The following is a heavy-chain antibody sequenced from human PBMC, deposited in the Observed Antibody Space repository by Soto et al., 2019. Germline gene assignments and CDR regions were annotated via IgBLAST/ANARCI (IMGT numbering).Heavy chain of an antibody. CDR1: GGSIYRSGYY. CDR2: IDYNGVT. D-gene: IGHD2-15*01. CDR3: GKVLVGATGHTDSDS. V-gene: IGHV4-39*01. J-gene: IGHJ4*02. Sequence: SETLSLTCTVSGGSIYRSGYYWGWIRQPPGRGLEWIGNIDYNGVTYSNPSLKSRVTISSDTSKNQFSLKLTSVTAADTALYYCGKVLVGATGHTDSDSWGPGTLVTVSS.